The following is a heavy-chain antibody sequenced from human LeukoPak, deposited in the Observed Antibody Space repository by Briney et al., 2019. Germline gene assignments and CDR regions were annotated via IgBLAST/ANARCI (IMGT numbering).Heavy chain of an antibody. D-gene: IGHD3-3*01. J-gene: IGHJ5*02. CDR3: ARERYDFSDANWFDP. CDR1: GYTFTSYA. Sequence: GASVKVSCRAPGYTFTSYAMNWVRQAPGQGLEWMGWINTNTGNPTYAQGFTGRFVFSLDTSVSTAYLQISSLKAEDTAVYYCARERYDFSDANWFDPWGQGTLVTVSS. CDR2: INTNTGNP. V-gene: IGHV7-4-1*02.